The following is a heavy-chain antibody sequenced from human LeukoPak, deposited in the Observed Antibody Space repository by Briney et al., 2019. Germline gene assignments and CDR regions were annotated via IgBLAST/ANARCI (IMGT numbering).Heavy chain of an antibody. J-gene: IGHJ3*01. CDR2: IQYDGTNK. Sequence: GGSLRLSCAASGFTFSSYAMHWVRQAPGKGLEWVTFIQYDGTNKYYADSVNGRFTISRDNSKNTLYLQMNSLRPEDTAVYYCAKKWSGDYDSSGINDAFDLWGQGTMVTVSS. CDR1: GFTFSSYA. D-gene: IGHD3-22*01. CDR3: AKKWSGDYDSSGINDAFDL. V-gene: IGHV3-30*02.